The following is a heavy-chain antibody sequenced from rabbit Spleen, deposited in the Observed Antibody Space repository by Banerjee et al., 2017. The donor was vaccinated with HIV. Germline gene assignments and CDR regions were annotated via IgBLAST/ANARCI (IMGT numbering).Heavy chain of an antibody. Sequence: QSLEESGGGLVQPEGSLTLTCTASGFSFSANYYMCWVRQAPGKGLEWISCIAGSSSGFTYSATWAKGRFTISKTSSTTVTLQMTSLTAADTATYFCARDTSSSFSSYGMDLWGQGTLVTVS. V-gene: IGHV1S40*01. CDR1: GFSFSANYY. D-gene: IGHD1-1*01. J-gene: IGHJ6*01. CDR3: ARDTSSSFSSYGMDL. CDR2: IAGSSSGFT.